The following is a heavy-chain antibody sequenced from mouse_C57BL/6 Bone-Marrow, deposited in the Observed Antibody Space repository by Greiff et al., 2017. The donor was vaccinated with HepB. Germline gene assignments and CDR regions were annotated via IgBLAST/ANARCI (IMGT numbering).Heavy chain of an antibody. Sequence: EVQLVESGPGLVKPSQSLSLTCSVTGYSITSGYYWNWIRQFPGNTLEWLGYISYDGSNNYNPSLKNRISITRDTSKNQFFLKLNSVTTENTATYYCARVAYILAWFAYCGQGTLVTGSA. CDR1: GYSITSGYY. J-gene: IGHJ3*01. CDR3: ARVAYILAWFAY. V-gene: IGHV3-6*01. D-gene: IGHD2-10*01. CDR2: ISYDGSN.